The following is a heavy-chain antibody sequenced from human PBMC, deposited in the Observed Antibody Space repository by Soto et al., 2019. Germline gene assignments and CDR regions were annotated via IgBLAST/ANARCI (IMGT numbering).Heavy chain of an antibody. CDR2: FKSKNDGAPK. Sequence: EVQLVQSGGGLVKPGGSLRLSCVVSGLTFSKTWMSWVRQAPGKGLEWVGRFKSKNDGAPKDYVASVKGRLTISRDESNNPVYLQMDRLKTEDTAAYYCTIDPRFWGQGNVVTVSS. V-gene: IGHV3-15*01. CDR3: TIDPRF. CDR1: GLTFSKTW. J-gene: IGHJ4*02.